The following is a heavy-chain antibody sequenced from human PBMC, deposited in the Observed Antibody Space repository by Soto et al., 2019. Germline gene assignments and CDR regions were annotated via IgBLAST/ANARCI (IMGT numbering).Heavy chain of an antibody. CDR2: INPNSGGT. D-gene: IGHD3-16*01. V-gene: IGHV1-2*04. Sequence: ASVKVSCKASGYTFTGYYMHWVRQAPGQGLEWMGWINPNSGGTNYAQKFQGWVTMTRDTSISTAYVELSRLRSDDTAVYYCAREIPVCRSNWFDPWGQGTLVTVSS. CDR1: GYTFTGYY. J-gene: IGHJ5*02. CDR3: AREIPVCRSNWFDP.